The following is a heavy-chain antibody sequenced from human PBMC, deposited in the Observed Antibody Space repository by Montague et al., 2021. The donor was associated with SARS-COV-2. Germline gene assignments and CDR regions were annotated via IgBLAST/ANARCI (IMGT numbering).Heavy chain of an antibody. Sequence: SETLSLTCTVSGGSLSTYYWSWIRQPPGKGLKCIGYIYYTGNTNYNPSLKSRVTISVDTSKNQFSLKLGSVTAADTAVYYCARFFGPYYYGLDVWGQGTTVTVSS. D-gene: IGHD3-10*01. CDR3: ARFFGPYYYGLDV. J-gene: IGHJ6*02. CDR2: IYYTGNT. V-gene: IGHV4-59*13. CDR1: GGSLSTYY.